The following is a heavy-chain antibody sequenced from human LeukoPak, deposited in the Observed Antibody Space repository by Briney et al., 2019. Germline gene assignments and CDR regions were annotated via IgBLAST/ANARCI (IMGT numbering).Heavy chain of an antibody. CDR2: ISGSGTTT. J-gene: IGHJ4*02. CDR3: AKPLSAASGTDFHY. CDR1: GFTFSTYA. V-gene: IGHV3-23*01. D-gene: IGHD6-13*01. Sequence: GGSLRLSCAASGFTFSTYAMGWVRQAPGKGLDWVSAISGSGTTTYYSDSVKGRFTISRDVSKNTLYLQMNSLRAEDTAVYYCAKPLSAASGTDFHYWGQGTLVTVSS.